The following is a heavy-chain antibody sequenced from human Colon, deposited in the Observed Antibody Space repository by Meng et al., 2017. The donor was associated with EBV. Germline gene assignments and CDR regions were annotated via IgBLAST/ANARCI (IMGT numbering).Heavy chain of an antibody. CDR3: ARDHWGSYDY. Sequence: EVQLVESGVDLVQPGGSLRLSCAASGFRFSDYDMDWVRQAPGKGLEWVGRIRNKANSYTTEYAASVKGRFTISRDDSRDSLYLQMNSLKTEDTAVYYCARDHWGSYDYWGQGTLVTVSS. CDR2: IRNKANSYTT. V-gene: IGHV3-72*01. J-gene: IGHJ4*02. CDR1: GFRFSDYD. D-gene: IGHD3-16*01.